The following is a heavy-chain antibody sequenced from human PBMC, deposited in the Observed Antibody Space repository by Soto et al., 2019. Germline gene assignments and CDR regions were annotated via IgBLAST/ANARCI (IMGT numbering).Heavy chain of an antibody. CDR3: ARDSLIGYDSSGFYY. CDR1: GYTFTSHY. Sequence: QVQLVQSGAEVKKPGASVKVSCKASGYTFTSHYMHWVRQAPGQGLEWMGIINPSGGSTDYAQKFQGRVTMTRDTSTSTVYMELRSLRSEDAAVYFCARDSLIGYDSSGFYYWGEGTLVTVSS. J-gene: IGHJ4*02. CDR2: INPSGGST. V-gene: IGHV1-46*01. D-gene: IGHD3-22*01.